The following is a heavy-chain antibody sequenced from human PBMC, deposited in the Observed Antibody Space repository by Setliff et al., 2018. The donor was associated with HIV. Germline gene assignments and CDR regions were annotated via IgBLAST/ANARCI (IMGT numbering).Heavy chain of an antibody. V-gene: IGHV3-23*01. CDR2: ISGSGGST. CDR1: GFSFSDYA. CDR3: AKDLVRGLNNWFDP. J-gene: IGHJ5*02. D-gene: IGHD3-10*02. Sequence: GGSLRLSCAASGFSFSDYAMTWVRQAPGKGLEWVSSISGSGGSTYYADSVKGRFTISRDNSKNTLYLQMNSLRAEDTAVYYCAKDLVRGLNNWFDPWGQGTLVTVSS.